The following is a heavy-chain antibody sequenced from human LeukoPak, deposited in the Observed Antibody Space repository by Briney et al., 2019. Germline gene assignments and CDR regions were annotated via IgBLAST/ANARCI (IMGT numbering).Heavy chain of an antibody. Sequence: GGSLRLSCAASGFTFSSYAMHWVRQAPGKGLEWVSSISSSSSYIYYADSVKGRFTISRDNAKNSLYLQMKSLRAEDTAVYYCARDSGNYLYAFDIWGQGTMVSVSS. CDR1: GFTFSSYA. V-gene: IGHV3-21*01. CDR3: ARDSGNYLYAFDI. D-gene: IGHD1-7*01. J-gene: IGHJ3*02. CDR2: ISSSSSYI.